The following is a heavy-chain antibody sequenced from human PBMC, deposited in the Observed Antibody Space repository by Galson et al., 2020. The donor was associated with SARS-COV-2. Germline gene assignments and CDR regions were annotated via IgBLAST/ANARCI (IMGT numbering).Heavy chain of an antibody. CDR1: GGSISSSSYY. CDR3: ARENYYDNYGHRDY. J-gene: IGHJ4*02. V-gene: IGHV4-39*07. CDR2: IYYSGST. D-gene: IGHD3-22*01. Sequence: SETLSLTCTVSGGSISSSSYYWGWVRQPPGKGLEWIGSIYYSGSTYYNPSLKSRITISLGTSKNQFSLKLSSVTAADTAVYYCARENYYDNYGHRDYWGQGTLVTVSS.